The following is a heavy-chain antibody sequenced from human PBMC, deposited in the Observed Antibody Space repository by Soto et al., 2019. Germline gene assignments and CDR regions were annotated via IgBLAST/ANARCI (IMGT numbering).Heavy chain of an antibody. D-gene: IGHD1-26*01. Sequence: SQTLSLTCAISGDSVSSKSAAWNWIRQSPSRGLEWLGRTYYRSKWSTDYAISVKSRITINPDTSNNHFSLQLKSVTPEDTAVYYCTRALSGSYDHSGQGTLVTVSS. J-gene: IGHJ5*02. V-gene: IGHV6-1*01. CDR2: TYYRSKWST. CDR1: GDSVSSKSAA. CDR3: TRALSGSYDH.